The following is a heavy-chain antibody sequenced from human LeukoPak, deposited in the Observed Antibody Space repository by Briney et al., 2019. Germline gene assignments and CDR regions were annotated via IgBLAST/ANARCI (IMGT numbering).Heavy chain of an antibody. CDR2: IYYSGST. CDR3: ARLSVSLNAFDM. J-gene: IGHJ3*02. V-gene: IGHV4-59*01. Sequence: PSETLSLTCTVSGGSMSNYYWSWIRQPPGKGLEWIGYIYYSGSTNYNPSLKSRVTISVDTSKNQFSLRLRSVTAADTAVYYCARLSVSLNAFDMWGQGTMVTVSS. D-gene: IGHD3-16*02. CDR1: GGSMSNYY.